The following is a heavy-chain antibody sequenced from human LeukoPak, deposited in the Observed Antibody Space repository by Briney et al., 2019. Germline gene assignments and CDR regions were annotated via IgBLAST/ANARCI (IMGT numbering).Heavy chain of an antibody. Sequence: ASVKVSCKASGYTFTSYDINWVRQATGQGLEWMGWMNPNSGNTGYAQKFQGRVTITRNTSISTAYMELSSLRSEDTAVYYCARAGGVYCTNGVCYNGSYAFDIWGQGTMVTVSS. D-gene: IGHD2-8*01. CDR2: MNPNSGNT. V-gene: IGHV1-8*01. CDR1: GYTFTSYD. CDR3: ARAGGVYCTNGVCYNGSYAFDI. J-gene: IGHJ3*02.